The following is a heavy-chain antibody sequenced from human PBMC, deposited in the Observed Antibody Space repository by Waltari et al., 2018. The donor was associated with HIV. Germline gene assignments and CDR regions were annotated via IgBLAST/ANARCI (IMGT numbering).Heavy chain of an antibody. Sequence: QLQLQESGPGLVKPSETLSLICTVSGGSISSSSYYWGWIRQPPGKGLEWIGSIYYSGSTYYNPALKRRVTISVDTSKNQFSLKLSSVTAAYTAVYYCARPYSSSWYYFDYWGQGTLVTVSS. D-gene: IGHD6-13*01. CDR3: ARPYSSSWYYFDY. V-gene: IGHV4-39*01. CDR1: GGSISSSSYY. CDR2: IYYSGST. J-gene: IGHJ4*02.